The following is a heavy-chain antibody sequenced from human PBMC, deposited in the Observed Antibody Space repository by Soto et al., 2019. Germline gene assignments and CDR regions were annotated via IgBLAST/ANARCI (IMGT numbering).Heavy chain of an antibody. Sequence: QVQLVQSGAEVKKPGSSVKVSCKASGGTFSSYTISWMRQAPGQGREWMGRIIPILGIANYAQKLQGRVTNTADKSTSTADMELSSLRSEDAAVYYCAREGWELSGSGWFDPWGQGTRVTVSS. V-gene: IGHV1-69*08. CDR1: GGTFSSYT. J-gene: IGHJ5*02. CDR2: IIPILGIA. CDR3: AREGWELSGSGWFDP. D-gene: IGHD1-26*01.